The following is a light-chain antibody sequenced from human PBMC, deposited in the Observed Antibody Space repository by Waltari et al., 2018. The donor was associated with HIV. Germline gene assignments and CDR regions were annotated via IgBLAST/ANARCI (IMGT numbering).Light chain of an antibody. Sequence: QSALTQPRSVSGSPAPSVTIPCTGTSSDAGGYNYVSWYQQHPGKAPKVMIYDVSKRPSGVPDRFSGSKSGNTASLTISGLQAEDEADYYCCSYAGSYTWVFGGGTKMTVL. CDR3: CSYAGSYTWV. CDR1: SSDAGGYNY. CDR2: DVS. J-gene: IGLJ3*02. V-gene: IGLV2-11*01.